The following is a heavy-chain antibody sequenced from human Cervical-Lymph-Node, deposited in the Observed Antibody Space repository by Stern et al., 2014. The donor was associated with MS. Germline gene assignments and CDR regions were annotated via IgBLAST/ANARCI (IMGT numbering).Heavy chain of an antibody. D-gene: IGHD4-17*01. Sequence: VQLVESGAEVKKPGSSVKLSCKASGGTFSSYPIIWLRQAPGQGLEWMGGIIPDFGKATYAEKVQGRVTITAAGSYSTAYMELSSLRSEDTDVYYCASPVTLTVGAMDVWGQGTTVTVSS. CDR3: ASPVTLTVGAMDV. CDR1: GGTFSSYP. J-gene: IGHJ6*02. V-gene: IGHV1-69*01. CDR2: IIPDFGKA.